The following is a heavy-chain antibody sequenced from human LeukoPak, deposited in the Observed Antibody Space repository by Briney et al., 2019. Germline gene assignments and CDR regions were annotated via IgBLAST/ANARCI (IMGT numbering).Heavy chain of an antibody. V-gene: IGHV3-30-3*01. J-gene: IGHJ4*02. Sequence: QLGGSLRLSCAASGFTFSSYAMHWVRPAPGKGLEWVAVISYDGSNKYYADSVKGRFTISRDNSKNTLYLQMNSLRAEVTAVYYCAGDTRRGYSDGYLVNWGQGTLVTVSS. D-gene: IGHD5-18*01. CDR3: AGDTRRGYSDGYLVN. CDR2: ISYDGSNK. CDR1: GFTFSSYA.